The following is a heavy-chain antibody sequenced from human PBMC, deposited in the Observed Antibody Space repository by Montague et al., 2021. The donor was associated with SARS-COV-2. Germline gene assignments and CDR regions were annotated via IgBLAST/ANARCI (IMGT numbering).Heavy chain of an antibody. D-gene: IGHD6-13*01. J-gene: IGHJ4*02. CDR1: GGSINTNNW. CDR3: ARGRLVGDSSSWYYFDY. Sequence: SETLSLTCAVSGGSINTNNWCTWVRQPPGEGLEWIGQIFHSGITNYNPSLESRVTISVDKSKNKFSLRLSSVTAAYTAVYYCARGRLVGDSSSWYYFDYWGQGTLVAVSS. V-gene: IGHV4-4*02. CDR2: IFHSGIT.